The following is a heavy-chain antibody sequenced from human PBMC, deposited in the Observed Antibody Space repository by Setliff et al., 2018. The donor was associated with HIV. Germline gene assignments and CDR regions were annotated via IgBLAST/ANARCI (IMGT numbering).Heavy chain of an antibody. Sequence: SETLSLTCTVSGASISSHYWSWIRQSPGKGLEWIGHVYYSGTTKYNPSLQGRVSMSVDTSKNQVSVRLQSLSAADTAVYYCASDVTFITHYALDLWGQGIMVTVSS. CDR2: VYYSGTT. CDR1: GASISSHY. J-gene: IGHJ3*01. D-gene: IGHD3-22*01. CDR3: ASDVTFITHYALDL. V-gene: IGHV4-59*11.